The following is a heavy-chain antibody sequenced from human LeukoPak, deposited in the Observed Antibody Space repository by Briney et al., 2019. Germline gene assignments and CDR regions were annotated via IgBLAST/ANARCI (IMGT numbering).Heavy chain of an antibody. Sequence: SETLSLTCTVSGGSLTSGSYNWTWIPQPAGKGLEWIVRVYTSRIANYNPSLKSRVTRSVDTSKSEFSLKLSSVTAADTAVYYCARGDISDGVAYYVDYWGQGTLVTVSS. V-gene: IGHV4-61*02. CDR1: GGSLTSGSYN. D-gene: IGHD2-8*02. CDR2: VYTSRIA. CDR3: ARGDISDGVAYYVDY. J-gene: IGHJ4*02.